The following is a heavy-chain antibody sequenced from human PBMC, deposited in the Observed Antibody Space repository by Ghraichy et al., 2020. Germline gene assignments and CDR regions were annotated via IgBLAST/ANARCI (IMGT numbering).Heavy chain of an antibody. V-gene: IGHV4-34*01. D-gene: IGHD3-3*01. Sequence: SETLSLTCAVYGGSFSGYYWSWIRQPPGKGLEWIGEINHSGSTNYNPSLKSRVTISVDTSKNQFSLKLSSVTAADTAVYYCARHTPPGTIFGVVNKKRNYFDYWGQGTLVTVSS. CDR1: GGSFSGYY. CDR3: ARHTPPGTIFGVVNKKRNYFDY. CDR2: INHSGST. J-gene: IGHJ4*02.